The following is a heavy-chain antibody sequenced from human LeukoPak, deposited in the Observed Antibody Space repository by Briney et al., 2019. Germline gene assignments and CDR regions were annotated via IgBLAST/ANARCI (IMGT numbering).Heavy chain of an antibody. Sequence: GASVKVSCKASGYTFTGYYMHWVRQAPGQGLEWMGRINPNSGGTNYAQKFQGRVTMTRDTSISTAYMELSRLRSDDTAVYYCARAYYDSSGYYYSNVFDYWGQGTLVTVSS. CDR2: INPNSGGT. CDR1: GYTFTGYY. V-gene: IGHV1-2*06. J-gene: IGHJ4*02. D-gene: IGHD3-22*01. CDR3: ARAYYDSSGYYYSNVFDY.